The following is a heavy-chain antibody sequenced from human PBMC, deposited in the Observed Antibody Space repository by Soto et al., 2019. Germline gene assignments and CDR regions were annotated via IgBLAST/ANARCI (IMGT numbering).Heavy chain of an antibody. Sequence: ASVKVSCKASGYTFTTHWMHWVRQAPGQGLEWMAVINPSSGYTTYAQKFQGRVTVTRDTSTNMVCMELSSLRSEDTAVYYCARDQSDESSAYSYWWFDPWGQGTLVTVSS. J-gene: IGHJ5*02. V-gene: IGHV1-46*01. CDR2: INPSSGYT. CDR3: ARDQSDESSAYSYWWFDP. CDR1: GYTFTTHW. D-gene: IGHD3-22*01.